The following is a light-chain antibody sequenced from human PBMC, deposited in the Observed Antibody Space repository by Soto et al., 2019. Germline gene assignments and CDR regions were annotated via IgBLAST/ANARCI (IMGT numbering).Light chain of an antibody. CDR2: EVS. V-gene: IGLV2-14*01. Sequence: QSALTQPASVSGYPGQTITISCTGTSSDVGGYNYLSWYQQHPGKAPKVMIYEVSNRPSGVSNRFSGSKSGNTASLTISGPQAEDEAAYFCSSYTTSGTPVFGGGTKLTVL. CDR1: SSDVGGYNY. J-gene: IGLJ3*02. CDR3: SSYTTSGTPV.